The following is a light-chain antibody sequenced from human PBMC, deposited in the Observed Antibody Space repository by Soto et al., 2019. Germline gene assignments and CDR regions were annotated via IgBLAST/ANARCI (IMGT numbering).Light chain of an antibody. Sequence: QSVLTQPPSVSGAPGQRVTISCTGTSSDVGSYNFVSWYQQRPGKAPKLMIFEANKRPSGVSNRFSGSKSGNTASLTISGLQAEDEADYYCCSYAGGTSWVFGGGTKLTVL. V-gene: IGLV2-23*01. J-gene: IGLJ3*02. CDR1: SSDVGSYNF. CDR2: EAN. CDR3: CSYAGGTSWV.